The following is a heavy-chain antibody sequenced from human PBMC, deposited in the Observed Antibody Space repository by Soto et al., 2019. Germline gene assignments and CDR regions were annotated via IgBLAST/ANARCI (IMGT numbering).Heavy chain of an antibody. CDR1: GYTFTSYA. D-gene: IGHD2-15*01. V-gene: IGHV7-4-1*01. CDR2: INTNTGNP. CDR3: VREGYCSGGSCYGDYYYYGMDV. Sequence: SVKVSCKASGYTFTSYAMNWVRQAPGQGLEWMGWINTNTGNPTYAQGFTGRFVFSLDTSVSTAYLQICSLKAEDTAVYYCVREGYCSGGSCYGDYYYYGMDVWGQGTTVTVSS. J-gene: IGHJ6*02.